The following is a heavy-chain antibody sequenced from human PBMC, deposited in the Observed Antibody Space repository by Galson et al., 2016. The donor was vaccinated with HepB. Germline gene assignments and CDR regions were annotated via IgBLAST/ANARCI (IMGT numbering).Heavy chain of an antibody. V-gene: IGHV3-30*14. CDR3: PRGEVGTTGGGFDH. J-gene: IGHJ4*02. CDR2: ISNDGANA. CDR1: GFSFSSYA. Sequence: SLRLSCAASGFSFSSYAMHWVRQAPGKGPEWVAVISNDGANAYDNESVRGQFTVSRDNSKNTLYLQMNSLIPEDTAVYYCPRGEVGTTGGGFDHWGQGTLVIVSS. D-gene: IGHD1-1*01.